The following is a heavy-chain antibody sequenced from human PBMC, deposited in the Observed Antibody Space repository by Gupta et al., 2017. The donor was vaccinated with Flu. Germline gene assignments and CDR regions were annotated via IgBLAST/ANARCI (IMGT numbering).Heavy chain of an antibody. CDR3: ARMDIRKGWFDP. CDR1: Y. CDR2: LYKNDTT. V-gene: IGHV4-4*07. Sequence: YCTWVRHPARKGLEWIGRLYKNDTTIDNPSLTRPVTMFVDKSRNQFSLRLTSVTAADTAVYYCARMDIRKGWFDPWGQGTLVAVSS. J-gene: IGHJ5*02. D-gene: IGHD2-2*03.